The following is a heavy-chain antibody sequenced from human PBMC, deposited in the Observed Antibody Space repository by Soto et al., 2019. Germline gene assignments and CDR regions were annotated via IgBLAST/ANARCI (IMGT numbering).Heavy chain of an antibody. CDR2: IWYDGNTK. CDR3: ASPLVGPGAGPSYSGMNA. J-gene: IGHJ6*04. Sequence: QIQLVESGGGVVQPGRSLRLSCAASGFTFNTYGFNWVRQAPGKGLEWVAVIWYDGNTKYYADSVKGRFTISRDNLKNTSYLQMTSLPAKARAVYSCASPLVGPGAGPSYSGMNAWGKGTTAPASP. D-gene: IGHD6-19*01. CDR1: GFTFNTYG. V-gene: IGHV3-33*01.